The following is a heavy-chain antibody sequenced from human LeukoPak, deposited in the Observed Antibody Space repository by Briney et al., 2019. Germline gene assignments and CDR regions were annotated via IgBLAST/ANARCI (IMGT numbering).Heavy chain of an antibody. J-gene: IGHJ4*02. CDR1: GFTFSSYL. V-gene: IGHV3-7*02. CDR3: ATFPDADSKFNY. D-gene: IGHD2-2*01. CDR2: INQDVSEK. Sequence: AEPLRLSCAPSGFTFSSYLMSWLRQAPGKGREGVANINQDVSEKYYVDSVKGRFTISRDNAKSSLYLQMNSLRADDAAVYYCATFPDADSKFNYWGQGTLVTVSS.